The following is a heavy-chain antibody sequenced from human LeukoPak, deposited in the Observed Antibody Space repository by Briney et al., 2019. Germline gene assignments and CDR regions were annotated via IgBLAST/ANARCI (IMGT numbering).Heavy chain of an antibody. V-gene: IGHV3-48*03. CDR1: GFTFSSYE. Sequence: GGSLRLSCAASGFTFSSYEMNWVRQAPGKGLEWVSYISGSGSTIYYADSVKGRFTISRDNAKNSLYLQMNSLRAEDTAVYYCARLQAAEDYYYYYMDVWGKGTTVTISS. CDR3: ARLQAAEDYYYYYMDV. J-gene: IGHJ6*03. CDR2: ISGSGSTI. D-gene: IGHD2-15*01.